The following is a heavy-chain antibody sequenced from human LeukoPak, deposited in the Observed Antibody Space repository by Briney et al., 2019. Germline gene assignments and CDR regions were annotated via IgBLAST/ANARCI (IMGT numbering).Heavy chain of an antibody. J-gene: IGHJ6*02. CDR3: ARDSPPVDTKDYDMDV. Sequence: PGGSLRLSCAASGFIFSDYWMRWVRQAPGKGLEWVANIKHDASERYYVDSVKGRFTISRYNTKNLLYLQMNSLRAEDTAVYYCARDSPPVDTKDYDMDVWGQGTTVTVSS. D-gene: IGHD5-18*01. V-gene: IGHV3-7*01. CDR2: IKHDASER. CDR1: GFIFSDYW.